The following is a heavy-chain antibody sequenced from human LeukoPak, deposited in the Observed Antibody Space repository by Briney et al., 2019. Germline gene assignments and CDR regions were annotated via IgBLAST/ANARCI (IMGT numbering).Heavy chain of an antibody. J-gene: IGHJ4*02. CDR3: ARDPLIAVAGALDY. Sequence: GGSLRLSCAASGFTFSSYSMTWVRQAPGKGLEWVSYISSSSSTIYYADSVKGRFTISRDNAKNSLHLQMNSLRDEDTAVYYCARDPLIAVAGALDYWGQGTLVTVSS. CDR2: ISSSSSTI. V-gene: IGHV3-48*02. CDR1: GFTFSSYS. D-gene: IGHD6-19*01.